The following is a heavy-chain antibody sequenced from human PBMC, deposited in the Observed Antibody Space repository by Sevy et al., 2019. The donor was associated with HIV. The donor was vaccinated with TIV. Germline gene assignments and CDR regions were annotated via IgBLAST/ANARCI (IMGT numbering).Heavy chain of an antibody. J-gene: IGHJ3*02. D-gene: IGHD2-21*01. CDR1: GGTFSSYA. V-gene: IGHV1-69*13. CDR2: IIPIFGTA. Sequence: ASVKVSCKASGGTFSSYAISWVRQAPGQGLEWMGGIIPIFGTANYAQKFQGRVTITADESTSTAYMELSSLRSEDTAVYYCARSDFQGYCGGDCPGAFDIWGQRTMVTVSS. CDR3: ARSDFQGYCGGDCPGAFDI.